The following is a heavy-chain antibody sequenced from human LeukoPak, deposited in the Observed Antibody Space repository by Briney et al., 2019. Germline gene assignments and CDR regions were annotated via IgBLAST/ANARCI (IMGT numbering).Heavy chain of an antibody. CDR1: GYTFTSYY. V-gene: IGHV1-2*02. J-gene: IGHJ5*02. CDR2: INPNSGGT. D-gene: IGHD5-12*01. CDR3: ARDGTYSGYDFLYDWFDP. Sequence: ASVKVSCKASGYTFTSYYMHWVRQAPGQGLEWMGWINPNSGGTNYAQKFQGRVTMTRDTSISTAYMELSRLRSDDTAVYYCARDGTYSGYDFLYDWFDPWGQGTLVTVSS.